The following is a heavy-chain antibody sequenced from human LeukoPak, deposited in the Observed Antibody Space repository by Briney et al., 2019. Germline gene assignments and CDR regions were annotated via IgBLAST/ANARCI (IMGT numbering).Heavy chain of an antibody. V-gene: IGHV4-59*12. CDR1: GGSISSYH. CDR2: IYYSGST. Sequence: PSETLSLTCTVSGGSISSYHWSWIRQPPGKGLEWIGYIYYSGSTNYNPSLKSRVTISVDTSKNQFSLKLSSVTAADTAVYYCARGGGSYSSGSNFDYWGQGTLVTVSS. CDR3: ARGGGSYSSGSNFDY. J-gene: IGHJ4*02. D-gene: IGHD3-16*01.